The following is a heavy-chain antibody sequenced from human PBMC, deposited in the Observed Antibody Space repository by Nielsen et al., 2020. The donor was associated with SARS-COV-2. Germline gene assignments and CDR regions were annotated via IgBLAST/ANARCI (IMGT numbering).Heavy chain of an antibody. D-gene: IGHD4-11*01. Sequence: WVRQAPGQGLEWMGIINPGGGSTSYAQKFQGRVTMTRDTSTSTVYMELSSLRSKDTAVYYCARDLQPYGMDVWGQGTTVTVSS. V-gene: IGHV1-46*01. CDR2: INPGGGST. CDR3: ARDLQPYGMDV. J-gene: IGHJ6*02.